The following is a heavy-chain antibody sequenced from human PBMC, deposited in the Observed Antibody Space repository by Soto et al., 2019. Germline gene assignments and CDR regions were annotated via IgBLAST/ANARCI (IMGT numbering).Heavy chain of an antibody. CDR1: GYTFTSYG. CDR3: ARVLIAVAVVGLFDY. D-gene: IGHD6-19*01. V-gene: IGHV1-18*01. Sequence: QVQLVQSGAEVKKPGASVKVSCKASGYTFTSYGISWVRQAPGQGLEWMGWISAYNGNTNYAQKLQGKVTMTTDTSTSTAYMELFSLRSDDTAVYYWARVLIAVAVVGLFDYWGQGTLVTVSS. CDR2: ISAYNGNT. J-gene: IGHJ4*02.